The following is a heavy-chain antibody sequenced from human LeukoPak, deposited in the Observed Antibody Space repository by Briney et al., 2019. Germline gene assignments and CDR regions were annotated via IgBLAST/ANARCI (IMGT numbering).Heavy chain of an antibody. J-gene: IGHJ4*02. Sequence: NPGGSLRLSCAASGFTFSDTWMHWVRQAPGEGLVWVSSISSSSSYIYYADSVKGRFTISRDNAKNSLYLQMNSLRAEDTAVYYCARDSGSGWIDYWGQGTLVTVSS. CDR1: GFTFSDTW. D-gene: IGHD6-19*01. CDR3: ARDSGSGWIDY. V-gene: IGHV3-21*01. CDR2: ISSSSSYI.